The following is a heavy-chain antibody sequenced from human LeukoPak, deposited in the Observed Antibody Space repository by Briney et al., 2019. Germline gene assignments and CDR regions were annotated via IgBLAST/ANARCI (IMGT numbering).Heavy chain of an antibody. D-gene: IGHD3-22*01. Sequence: SETLSLTCTVSGGSISSYYWSWIRQPPGKGLEWIGEINHSGSTNYNPSLKSRVTISVDTSKNQFSLKLSSVTAADTAVYYCAALYYYDSSGYLYYFDYWGQGTLVTVSS. CDR3: AALYYYDSSGYLYYFDY. CDR2: INHSGST. J-gene: IGHJ4*02. CDR1: GGSISSYY. V-gene: IGHV4-34*01.